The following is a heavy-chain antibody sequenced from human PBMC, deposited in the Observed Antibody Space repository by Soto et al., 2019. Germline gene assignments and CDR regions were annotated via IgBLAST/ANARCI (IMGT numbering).Heavy chain of an antibody. Sequence: SETLSLTCTVSGCSISSGGYYWSWIRQHPGKGLEWIGYIYYSGSTYYNPSLKSRVTISVDTSKNQFSLKLSSVTAADTAVYYCARVKGVAAGPAVYNWFDPWGQGTLVTVSS. CDR2: IYYSGST. J-gene: IGHJ5*02. V-gene: IGHV4-31*03. CDR1: GCSISSGGYY. D-gene: IGHD6-13*01. CDR3: ARVKGVAAGPAVYNWFDP.